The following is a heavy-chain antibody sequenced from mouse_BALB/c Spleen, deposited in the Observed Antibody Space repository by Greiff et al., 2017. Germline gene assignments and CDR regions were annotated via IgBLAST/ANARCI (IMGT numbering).Heavy chain of an antibody. CDR1: GFSLTSYD. CDR3: VRDDGYYWYFDV. V-gene: IGHV2-9-2*01. CDR2: IWTGGGP. D-gene: IGHD2-3*01. Sequence: VKLVESGPGLVAPSQSLSITCTVPGFSLTSYDISWIRQPPGKGLEWLGVIWTGGGPNYNSAFMSRLSISKDNSMRQVFLKMHSLQTDDTAIYYCVRDDGYYWYFDVWGAGTTVTVSS. J-gene: IGHJ1*01.